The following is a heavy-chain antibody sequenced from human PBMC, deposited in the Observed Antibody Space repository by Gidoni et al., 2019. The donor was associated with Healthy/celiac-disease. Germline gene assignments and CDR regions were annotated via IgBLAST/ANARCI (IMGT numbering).Heavy chain of an antibody. CDR2: IYHSGST. V-gene: IGHV4-38-2*01. J-gene: IGHJ4*02. Sequence: QVQLQESGPGLVKPSETLSLTCAVSGHSISSGYYWGWIRQPPGKGLEWIGSIYHSGSTYYNPSLKSRVTISVDTSKNQFSLKLSSVTAADTAVYYCASTQGIAVAGTFDYWGQGTLVTVSS. CDR3: ASTQGIAVAGTFDY. CDR1: GHSISSGYY. D-gene: IGHD6-19*01.